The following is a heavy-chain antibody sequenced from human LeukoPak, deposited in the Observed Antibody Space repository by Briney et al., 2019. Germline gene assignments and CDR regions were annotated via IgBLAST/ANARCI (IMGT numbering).Heavy chain of an antibody. CDR1: GGSVSSYY. V-gene: IGHV4-59*02. D-gene: IGHD1-26*01. J-gene: IGHJ3*02. Sequence: KPSETLSLTCTVSGGSVSSYYWSWIRQPPGEGLEWIAYIHNTGSTNYNPSLKSRVTISLDTSKNEFSLKLTSVTAADTAVYYCVRDWEGFNFDIWGQGTMVTASS. CDR3: VRDWEGFNFDI. CDR2: IHNTGST.